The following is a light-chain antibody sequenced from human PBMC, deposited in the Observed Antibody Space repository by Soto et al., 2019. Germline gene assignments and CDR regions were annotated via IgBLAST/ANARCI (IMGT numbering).Light chain of an antibody. CDR3: QVWDSSSDHPGV. J-gene: IGLJ1*01. V-gene: IGLV3-21*04. Sequence: SYELTQPTSVSVAPGKTARITCGGNNIGSKSVHWYQQKPGQAPVLGIYYDSDRPSGIPERFSGSNSGNTATLTISRVEAGDEADYYCQVWDSSSDHPGVFGTGTKLTVL. CDR2: YDS. CDR1: NIGSKS.